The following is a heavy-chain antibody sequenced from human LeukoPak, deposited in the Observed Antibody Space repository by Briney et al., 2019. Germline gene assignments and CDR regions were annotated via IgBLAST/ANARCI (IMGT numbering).Heavy chain of an antibody. D-gene: IGHD4-11*01. V-gene: IGHV1-69*04. J-gene: IGHJ5*02. CDR2: IIPILGIA. CDR3: ARVPSNRNWFDP. CDR1: NYTFTAYY. Sequence: SVRVSCKASNYTFTAYYIHWVRQAPGQGLEWMGRIIPILGIANYAQKFQGRVTITADKSTSTAYMELSSLRSEDTAVYYCARVPSNRNWFDPWGQGTLVTVSS.